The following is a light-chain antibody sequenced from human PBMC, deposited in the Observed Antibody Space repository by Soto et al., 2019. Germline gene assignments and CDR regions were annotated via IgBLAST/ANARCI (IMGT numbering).Light chain of an antibody. CDR2: EVS. Sequence: QSVLTQPPSASGSPGQSVTISCTGTSSDVGGYNYVSWYQQYPGEAPTLMIYEVSKRPSGVPDRFSGSKSGNTASLTVSGLQAEDEADYYCSSYGGSNNVLFGGGTKLTVL. CDR3: SSYGGSNNVL. V-gene: IGLV2-8*01. J-gene: IGLJ2*01. CDR1: SSDVGGYNY.